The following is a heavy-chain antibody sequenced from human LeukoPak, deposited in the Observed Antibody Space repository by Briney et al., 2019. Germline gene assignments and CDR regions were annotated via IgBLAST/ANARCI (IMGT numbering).Heavy chain of an antibody. J-gene: IGHJ6*04. D-gene: IGHD2-2*01. CDR3: ARDPCSSTSCYQGYYYYGMDV. CDR2: IWYDGSNK. V-gene: IGHV3-33*01. Sequence: GGSLRLSCAASGFTFSSYGMHWVRQAPGKGLEWVAVIWYDGSNKYYADSVKGRFTISRDNSKNTLYLQMNSLRAEDTAVYYCARDPCSSTSCYQGYYYYGMDVWGKGTTVTVSS. CDR1: GFTFSSYG.